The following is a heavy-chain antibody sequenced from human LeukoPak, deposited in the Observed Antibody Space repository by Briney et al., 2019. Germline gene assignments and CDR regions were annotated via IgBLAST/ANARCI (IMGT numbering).Heavy chain of an antibody. CDR3: AASLPNIVVVPATKGPFGY. Sequence: PGGSLRLSCAASGFTFSSYGMHWVRQAPGKGLEWVAVISYDGSNKYYADSVKGRFTISGDNSKNTLYLQMNSLRAEDTAVYYCAASLPNIVVVPATKGPFGYWGQGALVTVSS. CDR1: GFTFSSYG. J-gene: IGHJ4*02. D-gene: IGHD2-2*01. V-gene: IGHV3-30*03. CDR2: ISYDGSNK.